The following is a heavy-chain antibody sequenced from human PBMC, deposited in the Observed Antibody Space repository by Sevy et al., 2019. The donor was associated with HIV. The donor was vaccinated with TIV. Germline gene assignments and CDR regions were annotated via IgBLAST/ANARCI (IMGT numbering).Heavy chain of an antibody. CDR3: AGQFSGWYNWFDP. CDR1: GSTFSGYY. V-gene: IGHV1-2*06. CDR2: INPHSGDT. Sequence: ASVKVSCTTSGSTFSGYYIQWVRQAPGQGPEWMGRINPHSGDTKYAQKFQGRVTMTRDTSIKTAYMELTRLTSDDTAMYYSAGQFSGWYNWFDPWGQGTLVTVSS. J-gene: IGHJ5*02. D-gene: IGHD6-19*01.